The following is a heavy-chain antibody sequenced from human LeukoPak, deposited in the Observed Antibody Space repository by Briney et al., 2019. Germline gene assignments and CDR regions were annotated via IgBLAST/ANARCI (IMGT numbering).Heavy chain of an antibody. CDR1: GFIFNTYV. CDR3: AKDGGSDPDSFDI. D-gene: IGHD2-15*01. V-gene: IGHV3-30*02. Sequence: GGSLRLPCAASGFIFNTYVMHWVRQAPGKGLEGLAFIRYDGSNKNYADSVKGRFTISRDNTKNSLYLQMNSLRAEDTAVYYCAKDGGSDPDSFDIWGQGTMVTVSS. J-gene: IGHJ3*02. CDR2: IRYDGSNK.